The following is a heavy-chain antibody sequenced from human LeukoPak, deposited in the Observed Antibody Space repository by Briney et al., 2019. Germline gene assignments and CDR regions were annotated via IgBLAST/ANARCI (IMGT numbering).Heavy chain of an antibody. Sequence: SETLSLTCTVSGGSISSYYWSWIRQPPGKGLEWIGYIYYGGSTNYNPSLKSRVTISVDTSKNQFSLKLSSVTAADTAVYYCARASSGSPRGWFDPWGQGTLVTVSS. D-gene: IGHD3-22*01. J-gene: IGHJ5*02. CDR2: IYYGGST. V-gene: IGHV4-59*08. CDR1: GGSISSYY. CDR3: ARASSGSPRGWFDP.